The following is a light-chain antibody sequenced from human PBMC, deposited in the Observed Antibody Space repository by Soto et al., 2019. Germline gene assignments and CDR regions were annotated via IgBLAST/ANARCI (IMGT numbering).Light chain of an antibody. Sequence: DIQMTQSPSSLSASVGDRVTITCRASQSISSYLNWYQQKPGNAPKLLIYAASSLQSGVPSRFSGSGSRTDFTLTISSLQPEDFATYYCQQSYSTPLFTFGPGTKVDIK. V-gene: IGKV1-39*01. CDR2: AAS. CDR3: QQSYSTPLFT. CDR1: QSISSY. J-gene: IGKJ3*01.